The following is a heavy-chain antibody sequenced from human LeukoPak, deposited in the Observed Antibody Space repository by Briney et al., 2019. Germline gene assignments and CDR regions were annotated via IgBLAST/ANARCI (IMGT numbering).Heavy chain of an antibody. V-gene: IGHV3-48*03. CDR3: AREPKYRSGSGSYATLGMDV. J-gene: IGHJ6*04. D-gene: IGHD3-10*01. Sequence: PGGTLRLSYAASGFTFSSYEMNWVRQAPGKGLEWVSYISSSGSTIYYADSVKGRFTISRDNAKNSLYLQMNSLRVEDTAVYYCAREPKYRSGSGSYATLGMDVWGKGTTVTISS. CDR1: GFTFSSYE. CDR2: ISSSGSTI.